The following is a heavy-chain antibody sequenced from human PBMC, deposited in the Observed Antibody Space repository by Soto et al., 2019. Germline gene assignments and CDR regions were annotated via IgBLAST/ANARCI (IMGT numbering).Heavy chain of an antibody. V-gene: IGHV3-21*01. CDR3: ARDFYYYDSSGYSDY. CDR1: GFTFSSYS. D-gene: IGHD3-22*01. J-gene: IGHJ4*02. CDR2: ISSSSSYI. Sequence: GSLRLSFAASGFTFSSYSMNWVRQDPGKGLEWASSISSSSSYIYYADSVKGRFTISRDNAKNSLYLKMNSLRAEDTAVYYCARDFYYYDSSGYSDYWGQG.